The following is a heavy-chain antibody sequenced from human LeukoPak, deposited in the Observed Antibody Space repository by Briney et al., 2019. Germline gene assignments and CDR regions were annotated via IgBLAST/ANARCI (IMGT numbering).Heavy chain of an antibody. V-gene: IGHV5-51*01. Sequence: LEWMGIIYPGDSDTRYSPSFQGQVTISADKSISTAYLQWSSLKASDTAMYYCAAPGDTAMVWGQGTLVTVSS. J-gene: IGHJ4*02. D-gene: IGHD5-18*01. CDR2: IYPGDSDT. CDR3: AAPGDTAMV.